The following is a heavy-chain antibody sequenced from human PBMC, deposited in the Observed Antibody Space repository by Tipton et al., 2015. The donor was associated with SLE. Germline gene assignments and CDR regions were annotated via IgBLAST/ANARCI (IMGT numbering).Heavy chain of an antibody. V-gene: IGHV1-18*01. D-gene: IGHD1/OR15-1a*01. CDR3: ARDDSWSNDY. CDR2: ISAYNSNT. CDR1: GYIFSNHG. Sequence: QSGAEVKKPGASVKVSCTASGYIFSNHGVSWVRQAPGQGLEWMGWISAYNSNTHYAQKLQGRVTMTTDTSTSTAYTELRSLRSDDTAVYYCARDDSWSNDYWGQGTLVTVSS. J-gene: IGHJ4*02.